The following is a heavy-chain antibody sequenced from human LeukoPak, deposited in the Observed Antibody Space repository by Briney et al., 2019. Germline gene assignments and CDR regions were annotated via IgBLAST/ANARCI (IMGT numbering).Heavy chain of an antibody. J-gene: IGHJ4*02. V-gene: IGHV1-18*01. CDR1: GYTFTSYG. CDR3: ARDFRGGYDFWSGYYTPYYFDY. D-gene: IGHD3-3*01. Sequence: ASVKVSCKASGYTFTSYGISWVRQAPGQGLEWMGWISAYNDNTNYAQKLQGRVTMTTDTSTSTAYMELRSLRSDDTAVYYCARDFRGGYDFWSGYYTPYYFDYWGQGTLVTVSP. CDR2: ISAYNDNT.